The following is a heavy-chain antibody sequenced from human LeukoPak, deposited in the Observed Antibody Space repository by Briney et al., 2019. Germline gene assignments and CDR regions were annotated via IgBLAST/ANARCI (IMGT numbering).Heavy chain of an antibody. Sequence: SETLSLTCTVSGGSIISYYWSWIRQPPGKGLEWIGYIYYSGSTTYNPSLKSRVTISVDTSKNQFSLKLSSVTAADTAVYYCARHRGGSYYENIYFDYWGQGTLVTVSS. D-gene: IGHD1-26*01. CDR1: GGSIISYY. V-gene: IGHV4-59*08. J-gene: IGHJ4*02. CDR3: ARHRGGSYYENIYFDY. CDR2: IYYSGST.